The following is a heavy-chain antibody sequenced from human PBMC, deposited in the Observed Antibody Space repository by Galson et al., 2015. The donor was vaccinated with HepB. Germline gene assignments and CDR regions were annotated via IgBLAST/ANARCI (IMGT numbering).Heavy chain of an antibody. Sequence: CAISGDSVSSSSAAWNWIRQSPSRGLEWLGRTYYRSKWYNDYAVSVKSRITINPDTSKNQFSLQLNSVTPEDTAVYYCARDLGAVAGEGTWWFDPWGQGTLVTVSS. CDR1: GDSVSSSSAA. D-gene: IGHD6-19*01. V-gene: IGHV6-1*01. J-gene: IGHJ5*02. CDR2: TYYRSKWYN. CDR3: ARDLGAVAGEGTWWFDP.